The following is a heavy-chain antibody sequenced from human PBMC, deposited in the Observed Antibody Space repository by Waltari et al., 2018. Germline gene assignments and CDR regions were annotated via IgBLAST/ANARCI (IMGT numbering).Heavy chain of an antibody. CDR1: GGTFSSYA. CDR2: IIPIVGTA. CDR3: ARSVVQLPHLFDY. Sequence: QVQLVQSGAEVKKPGSSVKVSCKASGGTFSSYAISWVRQAPGQGLEWMGRIIPIVGTANYAQKFQGRVTITADKSTSTAYMELSSLRSEDTAVYYCARSVVQLPHLFDYWGQGTLVTVSS. D-gene: IGHD5-18*01. V-gene: IGHV1-69*04. J-gene: IGHJ4*02.